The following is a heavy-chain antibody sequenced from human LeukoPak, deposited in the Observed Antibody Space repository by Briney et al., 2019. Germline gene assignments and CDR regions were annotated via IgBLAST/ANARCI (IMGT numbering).Heavy chain of an antibody. CDR2: ISSSGDNT. CDR3: AKSVGSGSYYNNDC. CDR1: GFIFRNYA. Sequence: PGGSLRLSCAASGFIFRNYAMHWVRQAPGKGLEYVSAISSSGDNTYYGNSVRGRFTISRDNSKNTLFLQMGSLRAEDTAVYYCAKSVGSGSYYNNDCWGQGTLVTVSS. J-gene: IGHJ4*02. V-gene: IGHV3-64*01. D-gene: IGHD3-10*01.